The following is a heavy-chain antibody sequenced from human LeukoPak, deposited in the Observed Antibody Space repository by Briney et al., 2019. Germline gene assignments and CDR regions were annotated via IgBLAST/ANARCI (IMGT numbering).Heavy chain of an antibody. CDR1: RFTFCSYS. D-gene: IGHD2-2*01. V-gene: IGHV3-48*01. CDR3: ARWCSSSSCFRGFDY. CDR2: ISSGSSTI. Sequence: PGGSLSLSCTASRFTFCSYSMNWVRQAPGKGMEWVSYISSGSSTIYYADSVKGRFTISRDNAKNSLYLQMNSLRAEDTAVYYCARWCSSSSCFRGFDYWGQGTLVTVSS. J-gene: IGHJ4*02.